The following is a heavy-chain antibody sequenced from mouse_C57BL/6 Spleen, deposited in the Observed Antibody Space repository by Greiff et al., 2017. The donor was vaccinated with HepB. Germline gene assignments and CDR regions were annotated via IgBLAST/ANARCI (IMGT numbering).Heavy chain of an antibody. CDR1: GFNIKDDY. Sequence: EVQLQQSGAELVRPGASVKLSCTASGFNIKDDYMHWVKQRPEQGLEWIGWIDPENGDTEYASKFQGKATITADTSSNTAYLQLSSLTSEETAVYYCTTFLFAYWGQGTLVTVSA. V-gene: IGHV14-4*01. CDR2: IDPENGDT. CDR3: TTFLFAY. J-gene: IGHJ3*01.